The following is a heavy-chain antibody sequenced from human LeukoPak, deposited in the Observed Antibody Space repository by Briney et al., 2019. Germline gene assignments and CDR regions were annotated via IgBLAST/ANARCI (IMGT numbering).Heavy chain of an antibody. Sequence: PSDTLSLTCTVSGGSISSYYWSWIRQPAGKGLEWIGRIYTSGSTSYNPSLKSRVTMSVDTSKNQFSLKLSSVTAAETAVYYCARGPNRITMMIGDAFDIWGQGKMVTISS. CDR1: GGSISSYY. CDR3: ARGPNRITMMIGDAFDI. CDR2: IYTSGST. V-gene: IGHV4-4*07. J-gene: IGHJ3*02. D-gene: IGHD3-22*01.